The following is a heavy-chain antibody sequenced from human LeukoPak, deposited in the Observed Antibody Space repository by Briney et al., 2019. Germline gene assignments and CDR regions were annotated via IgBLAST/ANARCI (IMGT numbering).Heavy chain of an antibody. CDR3: ASSGSGWGSHYYYMDV. CDR1: GGSISSSNW. Sequence: SETLSLTCAVSGGSISSSNWWSWVRQPPGKGLEWIGEIYHSGSTNYNPSLKSRVTISVDKSKNQFSLKLSSVTAADTAVYYCASSGSGWGSHYYYMDVWGTGTTVTVSS. D-gene: IGHD6-19*01. CDR2: IYHSGST. J-gene: IGHJ6*03. V-gene: IGHV4-4*02.